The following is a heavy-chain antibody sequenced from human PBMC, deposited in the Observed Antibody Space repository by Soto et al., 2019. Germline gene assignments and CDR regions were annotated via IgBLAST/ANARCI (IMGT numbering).Heavy chain of an antibody. Sequence: EASVKVSCKASGGTFSSYAISWVRQAPGQGLEWMGGIIPIFGTANYAQKFQGRVTITADESTSTAYMELSSLRSEDTAVYYCATTSGSYYVDLIDYWGQGTLVTVSS. V-gene: IGHV1-69*13. CDR1: GGTFSSYA. CDR3: ATTSGSYYVDLIDY. D-gene: IGHD1-26*01. CDR2: IIPIFGTA. J-gene: IGHJ4*02.